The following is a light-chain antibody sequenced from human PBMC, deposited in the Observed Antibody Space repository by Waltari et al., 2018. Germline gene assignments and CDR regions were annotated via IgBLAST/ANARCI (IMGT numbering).Light chain of an antibody. Sequence: QSVLTQPPSVSGAPGQRVAISCTGSGSNLGAGYDVHWYQQHPGKAPKLLIYGVNNRPLGVPDRFSGSQFDTSASLAITGLQAEDEADYYCQSYDPSLSVVFGGGTKLTVL. CDR3: QSYDPSLSVV. CDR2: GVN. J-gene: IGLJ2*01. CDR1: GSNLGAGYD. V-gene: IGLV1-40*01.